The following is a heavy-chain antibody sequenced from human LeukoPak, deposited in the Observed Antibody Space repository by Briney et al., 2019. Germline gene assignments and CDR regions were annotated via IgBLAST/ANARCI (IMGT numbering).Heavy chain of an antibody. CDR2: ISSSSSYI. V-gene: IGHV3-21*01. D-gene: IGHD4/OR15-4a*01. CDR1: GLALSSYS. Sequence: GGSLRLSCAASGLALSSYSSNWVRQAPGRRLEWVSSISSSSSYIYYADSVNARFTISRDNAKNSLYLQMSSLRAEDTAVYYGARGGLTTNWFDPWGQGTLVTVSS. J-gene: IGHJ5*02. CDR3: ARGGLTTNWFDP.